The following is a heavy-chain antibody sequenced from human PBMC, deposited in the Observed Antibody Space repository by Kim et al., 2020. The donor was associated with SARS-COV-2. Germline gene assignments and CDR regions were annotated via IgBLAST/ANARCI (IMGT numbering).Heavy chain of an antibody. CDR3: VKDGAFSGSYFPSESDY. V-gene: IGHV3-64D*06. CDR2: ISSNGGST. CDR1: GFTFSSYA. D-gene: IGHD1-26*01. Sequence: GGSLRLSCSASGFTFSSYAMHWVRQAPGKGLEYVSAISSNGGSTYYADSVKGRFTISRDNSKNTLYLQMSSLRAEDTAVYYCVKDGAFSGSYFPSESDYWGQGTLVTVSS. J-gene: IGHJ4*02.